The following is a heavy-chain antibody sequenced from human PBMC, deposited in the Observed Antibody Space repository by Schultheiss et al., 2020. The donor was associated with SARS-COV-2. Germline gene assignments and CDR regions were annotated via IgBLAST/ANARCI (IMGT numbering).Heavy chain of an antibody. CDR2: INHSGST. CDR1: GGSFSGYY. V-gene: IGHV4-34*01. J-gene: IGHJ4*02. D-gene: IGHD6-6*01. Sequence: GSLRLSCAVYGGSFSGYYWSWIRQPPGKGLEWIGEINHSGSTNYNPSLKSRVTISVDTSKNQFSLKLSSVTAADTAVYYCARLARSSSSCWGQGTLVTVSS. CDR3: ARLARSSSSC.